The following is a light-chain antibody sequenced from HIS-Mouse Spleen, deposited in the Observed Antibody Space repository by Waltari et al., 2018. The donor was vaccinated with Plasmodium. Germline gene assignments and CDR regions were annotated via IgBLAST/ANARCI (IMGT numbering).Light chain of an antibody. J-gene: IGKJ2*01. CDR2: AAS. CDR1: QGISSY. CDR3: QQLNSYPYT. V-gene: IGKV1-9*01. Sequence: DIQLTQSPSFLSASVGDRVTIPCRASQGISSYLAWYQQKPGKAPKLLLYAASTLQSGVPSRFSGSGSGTEFTLTISSLQPEDFATYYCQQLNSYPYTFGQGTKLEIK.